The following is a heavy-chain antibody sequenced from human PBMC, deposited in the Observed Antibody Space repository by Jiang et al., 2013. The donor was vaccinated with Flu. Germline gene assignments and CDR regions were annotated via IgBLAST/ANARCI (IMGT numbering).Heavy chain of an antibody. CDR2: IVPIVDIP. Sequence: SGAEVKKPGSSVKVSCKASGGAFNNFAIHWVRQAPGQGLEWMGRIVPIVDIPDYAQKFQGRVTISADKSTRTSYMEMTSLTSDDTAIYYCARFLLVAGADDWGQGTLVTVS. D-gene: IGHD6-19*01. CDR1: GGAFNNFA. V-gene: IGHV1-69*04. CDR3: ARFLLVAGADD. J-gene: IGHJ4*02.